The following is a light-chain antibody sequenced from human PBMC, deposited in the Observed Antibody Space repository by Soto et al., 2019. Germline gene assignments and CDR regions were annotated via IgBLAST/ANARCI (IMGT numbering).Light chain of an antibody. V-gene: IGKV1-39*01. CDR2: GAS. CDR3: QQLYSHPLT. CDR1: RNINTY. Sequence: DIQMAQSPSSLSASVGDTITITCRASRNINTYLNWYQQKPGKAPKLLIFGASSLQSGVPSRFSGSGSRTDFTLTINSLQPEDFATYYCQQLYSHPLTFGGGTKVEIK. J-gene: IGKJ4*01.